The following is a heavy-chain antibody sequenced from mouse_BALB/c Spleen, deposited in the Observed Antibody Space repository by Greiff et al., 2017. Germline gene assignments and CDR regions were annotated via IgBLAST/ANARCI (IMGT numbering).Heavy chain of an antibody. CDR2: ISNGGGST. CDR1: GFTFSSYT. Sequence: EVNVVESGGGLVQPGGSLKLSCAASGFTFSSYTMSWVRQTPEKRLEWVAYISNGGGSTYYPDTVKGRFTISRDNAKNTLYLQMSSLKSEDTAMYYCARQETGAMDYWGQGTSVTVSS. J-gene: IGHJ4*01. CDR3: ARQETGAMDY. V-gene: IGHV5-12-2*01.